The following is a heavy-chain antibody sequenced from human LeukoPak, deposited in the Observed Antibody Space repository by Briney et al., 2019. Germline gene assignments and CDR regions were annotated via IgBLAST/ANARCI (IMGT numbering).Heavy chain of an antibody. CDR2: LYYSGST. CDR3: ARLSGSYYRPYFDY. D-gene: IGHD1-26*01. Sequence: SETLSLTCTVSGGSLSSYYWSWIRQPPGKGLEWIGYLYYSGSTNYNPSLKSRVTISVDTSKNQFSLKLSSVTAADTAVYYCARLSGSYYRPYFDYWGQGTLVTVSS. J-gene: IGHJ4*02. CDR1: GGSLSSYY. V-gene: IGHV4-59*01.